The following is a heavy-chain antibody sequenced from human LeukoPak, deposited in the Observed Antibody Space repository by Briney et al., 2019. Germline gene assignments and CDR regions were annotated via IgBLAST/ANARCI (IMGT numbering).Heavy chain of an antibody. CDR2: ISYDGSNK. J-gene: IGHJ4*02. CDR3: ARDIRGYSGYESLDY. Sequence: QPGGSLRLSCAASGFTFSSYEMNWVRQAPGKGLEWVAVISYDGSNKYYADSVKGRFTISRDNSKNTLYLQMNSLRAEDTAVYYCARDIRGYSGYESLDYWGQGTLVTVSS. D-gene: IGHD5-12*01. CDR1: GFTFSSYE. V-gene: IGHV3-30*04.